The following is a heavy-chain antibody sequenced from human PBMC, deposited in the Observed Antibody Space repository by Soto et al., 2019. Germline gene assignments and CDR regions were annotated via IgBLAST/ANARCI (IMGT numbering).Heavy chain of an antibody. CDR3: ARDYSSSFDP. CDR1: GFTFSSYW. J-gene: IGHJ5*02. Sequence: PGGSLRLSCAASGFTFSSYWMHWVRQAPGKGLVWVSRINKDGSTTGHAESVKGRFTISRDNAKNTLYLQMNSLRAEDTAVYYCARDYSSSFDPSGQGTPVTVSS. V-gene: IGHV3-74*01. CDR2: INKDGSTT. D-gene: IGHD6-6*01.